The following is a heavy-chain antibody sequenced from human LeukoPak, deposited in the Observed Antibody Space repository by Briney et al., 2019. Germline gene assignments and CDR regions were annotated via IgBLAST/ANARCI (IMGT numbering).Heavy chain of an antibody. V-gene: IGHV3-53*01. CDR1: GFTVSSNY. J-gene: IGHJ4*02. Sequence: GGSLRLSCAASGFTVSSNYMSWVRQAPGKGLEWVSVIYSGGSTYYANSVKGRFTISRVNSKNTLYLQMNSLRAEDTAVYYCARDPYCSSTSCYTGGYWGQGTLVTVSS. CDR3: ARDPYCSSTSCYTGGY. D-gene: IGHD2-2*02. CDR2: IYSGGST.